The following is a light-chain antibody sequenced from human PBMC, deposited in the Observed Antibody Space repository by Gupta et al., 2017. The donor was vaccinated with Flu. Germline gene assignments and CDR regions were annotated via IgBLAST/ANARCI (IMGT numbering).Light chain of an antibody. Sequence: DIQMTQSPSTQSAFIGDTVTITCRASQSIRRWLAWYQQKPGKAPKLLICTTSSLESGVPPRFSGSGSGTEFTLTIRSLQPDDFATYYCQQYYTYPWTFGQGTKVESK. J-gene: IGKJ1*01. CDR2: TTS. CDR3: QQYYTYPWT. CDR1: QSIRRW. V-gene: IGKV1-5*03.